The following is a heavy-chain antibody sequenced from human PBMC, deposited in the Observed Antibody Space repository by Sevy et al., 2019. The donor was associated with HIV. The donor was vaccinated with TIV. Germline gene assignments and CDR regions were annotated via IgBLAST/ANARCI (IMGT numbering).Heavy chain of an antibody. Sequence: SETLSLTCAVSGYSINSGYYWGWIRQPPGKGLEGIGNVYHSGSTYYNPSLKSRLTLSADTSKNQFSLKLSSVTAADTAVYYCARWYGVNSAFDIWGQGTMVTVSS. CDR1: GYSINSGYY. D-gene: IGHD4-17*01. CDR3: ARWYGVNSAFDI. V-gene: IGHV4-38-2*01. CDR2: VYHSGST. J-gene: IGHJ3*02.